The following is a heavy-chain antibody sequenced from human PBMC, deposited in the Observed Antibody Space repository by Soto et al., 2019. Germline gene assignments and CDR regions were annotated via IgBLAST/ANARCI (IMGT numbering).Heavy chain of an antibody. CDR2: IKEDGGDK. J-gene: IGHJ4*02. D-gene: IGHD6-25*01. CDR3: ARTGDGYNDFLDY. CDR1: GFTFSSYW. Sequence: GGSLRLSCAASGFTFSSYWMNWVRQAPGKGLEWVANIKEDGGDKNLVDSVKGRFTISRDNAKNSLFLQMTSLTAEDTAIYYCARTGDGYNDFLDYWGRGTLVTVSS. V-gene: IGHV3-7*03.